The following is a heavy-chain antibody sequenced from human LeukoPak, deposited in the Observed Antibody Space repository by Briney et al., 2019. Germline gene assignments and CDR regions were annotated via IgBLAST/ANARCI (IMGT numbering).Heavy chain of an antibody. CDR1: GFTFSNYA. V-gene: IGHV3-23*01. Sequence: GGSPRLSCGASGFTFSNYAMNWVRQAPGKGLEWFSGISNSGGSAYYADSVKGRFTISRDNSRSTLYLQMNSLRAEDTAVYYCAKGLRLGELSSGFDYWGQGTLVTVSS. D-gene: IGHD3-16*02. J-gene: IGHJ4*02. CDR2: ISNSGGSA. CDR3: AKGLRLGELSSGFDY.